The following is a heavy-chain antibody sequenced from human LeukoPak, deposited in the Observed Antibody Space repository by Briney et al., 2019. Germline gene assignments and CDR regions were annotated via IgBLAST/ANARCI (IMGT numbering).Heavy chain of an antibody. CDR1: GGSISSHY. J-gene: IGHJ3*02. CDR3: ATFMVRGVIAYAFDI. V-gene: IGHV4-59*11. D-gene: IGHD3-10*01. Sequence: PSETLSLTCTVSGGSISSHYWSWIRQPPGKGLEWIGYIYYSGSTNYNPSLKSRVTISVDTSKNQFSLKLSSVTAADTAVYYCATFMVRGVIAYAFDIWGQGTMVTVSS. CDR2: IYYSGST.